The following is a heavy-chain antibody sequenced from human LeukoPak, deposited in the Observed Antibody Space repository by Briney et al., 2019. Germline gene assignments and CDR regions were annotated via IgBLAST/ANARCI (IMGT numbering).Heavy chain of an antibody. CDR1: GYTFTSYD. CDR3: ARHSSGWYGYYYYGMDV. Sequence: ASVKVSCKASGYTFTSYDINWVRQATGQGLEWMGWMNPNSGNTGYAQKFQGRVTMTRNTSISTAYMELSSLRSEDMAVYYCARHSSGWYGYYYYGMDVWGQGTTVTVSS. J-gene: IGHJ6*02. D-gene: IGHD6-19*01. CDR2: MNPNSGNT. V-gene: IGHV1-8*01.